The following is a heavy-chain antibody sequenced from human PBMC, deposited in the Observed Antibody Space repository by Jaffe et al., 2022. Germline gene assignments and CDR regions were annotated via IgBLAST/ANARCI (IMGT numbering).Heavy chain of an antibody. CDR3: ARKDGGYYDILTGLTHPYYYYYMDV. D-gene: IGHD3-9*01. Sequence: QVQLVQSGAEVKKPGSSVKVSCKASGGTFSSYAISWVRQAPGQGLEWMGGIIPIFGTANYAQKFQGRVTITADESTSTAYMELSSLRSEDTAVYYCARKDGGYYDILTGLTHPYYYYYMDVWGKGTTVTVSS. CDR2: IIPIFGTA. V-gene: IGHV1-69*01. CDR1: GGTFSSYA. J-gene: IGHJ6*03.